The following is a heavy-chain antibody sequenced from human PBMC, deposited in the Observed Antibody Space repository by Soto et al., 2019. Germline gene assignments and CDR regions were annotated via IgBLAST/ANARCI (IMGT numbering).Heavy chain of an antibody. D-gene: IGHD6-6*01. CDR3: AKEIRAALQAFDF. Sequence: DVQLVESGGGLVQPGRSLRLSCAASGFTFDDYAMHWVRQAPGKGLEWVSGITCNSGRIAYADSVKGRFTISRDNAKNSLYLQMNSLRAEDTALYYCAKEIRAALQAFDFWGQGTLVTVSS. CDR1: GFTFDDYA. V-gene: IGHV3-9*01. J-gene: IGHJ4*02. CDR2: ITCNSGRI.